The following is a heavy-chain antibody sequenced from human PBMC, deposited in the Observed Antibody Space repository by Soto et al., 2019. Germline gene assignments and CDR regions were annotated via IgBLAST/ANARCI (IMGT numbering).Heavy chain of an antibody. CDR1: GYTFTSYD. V-gene: IGHV1-8*01. CDR3: TRGQGNH. Sequence: QVQLVQSGAEVKKPGASVRVSCKASGYTFTSYDIYWVRQATGQGLEWMGWMNPFSGNAVYTQKFKDSVTMTRDTSINTAYMEMSGLRSEDTAVYYCTRGQGNHWGQGALVTVSS. J-gene: IGHJ4*02. CDR2: MNPFSGNA.